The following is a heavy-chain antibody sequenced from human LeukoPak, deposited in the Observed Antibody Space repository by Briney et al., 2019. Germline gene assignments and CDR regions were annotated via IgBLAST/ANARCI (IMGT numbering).Heavy chain of an antibody. V-gene: IGHV4-31*03. J-gene: IGHJ6*02. CDR3: ARDCGRSTSCYGMDV. CDR1: GGSISSGGYY. Sequence: SETLSLTCTVSGGSISSGGYYWSWIRQHPGKGLEWIGYIYYSGSTYYNPSPKSRVTISVDTSKNQFSLKLSSVTAADTAVYYCARDCGRSTSCYGMDVWGQGTTVTVSS. CDR2: IYYSGST. D-gene: IGHD2-2*01.